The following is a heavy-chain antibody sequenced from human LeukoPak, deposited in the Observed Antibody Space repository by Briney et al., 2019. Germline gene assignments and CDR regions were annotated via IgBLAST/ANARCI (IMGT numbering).Heavy chain of an antibody. V-gene: IGHV3-15*01. CDR2: IKSRTDGETT. Sequence: PGGSLRLSCAASGFKFKDSWMSWVRQAPGRGLEWVGRIKSRTDGETTDYAAAVTGRFTISRDDSKNRLYLQMNSLKTEDTAVYYCTTEPQEWGQGTLLTVSS. CDR3: TTEPQE. J-gene: IGHJ1*01. CDR1: GFKFKDSW.